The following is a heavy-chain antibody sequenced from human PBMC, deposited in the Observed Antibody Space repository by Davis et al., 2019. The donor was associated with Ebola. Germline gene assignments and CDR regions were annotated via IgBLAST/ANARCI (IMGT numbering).Heavy chain of an antibody. CDR1: GASISSYY. CDR3: ARRLVASYHFDK. Sequence: SETLSLTCSVSGASISSYYWSWIRQAPGKGLEWIGYIYYSGSTYYNPSLNGRVSMSLDTSKNQFSLKVSSVTAADTAVYFCARRLVASYHFDKWGQGTLVTVSS. V-gene: IGHV4-59*06. CDR2: IYYSGST. D-gene: IGHD5-12*01. J-gene: IGHJ4*02.